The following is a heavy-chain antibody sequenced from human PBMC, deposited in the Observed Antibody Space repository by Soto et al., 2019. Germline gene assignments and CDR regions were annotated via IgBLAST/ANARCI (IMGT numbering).Heavy chain of an antibody. CDR2: ISYDGSNE. J-gene: IGHJ6*02. V-gene: IGHV3-30-3*01. Sequence: GGSLRLSCAASGFTFSSYAMHWVRQAPGKGLEWVAVISYDGSNEYYADSVKGRFTISRDNSKNTLYLQMNSLRAEDTAVYYCARGGYDFWSGYYYYYYGMDVWGQGTTVTVSS. D-gene: IGHD3-3*01. CDR1: GFTFSSYA. CDR3: ARGGYDFWSGYYYYYYGMDV.